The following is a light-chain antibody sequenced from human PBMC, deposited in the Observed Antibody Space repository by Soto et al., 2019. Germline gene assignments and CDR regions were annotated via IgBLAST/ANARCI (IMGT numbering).Light chain of an antibody. CDR1: QSISSW. CDR2: DSS. J-gene: IGKJ5*01. V-gene: IGKV1-5*01. Sequence: DIQMTQSPSTVSASVGDRITITRRASQSISSWLAWYQQKPGRAPKLLIYDSSSLESGVPSRFSGSGSGTEFRLTIGTMQPDDFASQYCQQYDRLSGTCGEGTRLEIK. CDR3: QQYDRLSGT.